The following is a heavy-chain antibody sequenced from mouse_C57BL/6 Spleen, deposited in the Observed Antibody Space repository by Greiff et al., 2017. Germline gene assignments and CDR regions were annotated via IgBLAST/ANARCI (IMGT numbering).Heavy chain of an antibody. J-gene: IGHJ2*01. D-gene: IGHD2-2*01. V-gene: IGHV1-4*01. CDR3: ARGPRVTTPVDY. CDR2: INPSSGYT. Sequence: VQLQQSGAELARPGASVKMSCKASGYTFTSYTMHWVKQRPGQGLEWIGYINPSSGYTKYNQKFKDKATLTADKSSSTAYMQLSSLTSEDSAVYYCARGPRVTTPVDYWGQGTTLTVSS. CDR1: GYTFTSYT.